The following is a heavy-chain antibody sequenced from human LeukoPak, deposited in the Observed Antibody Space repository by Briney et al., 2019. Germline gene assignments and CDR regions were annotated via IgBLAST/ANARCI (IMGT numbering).Heavy chain of an antibody. CDR3: VRDSPEMSLDH. CDR2: ISSSSSTI. Sequence: GGSLRLSCAASGFTFSSYSMNWVRQAPGKGLEWVSYISSSSSTIYYADSVKGQFTVSRDSSKNTLFLQMNSLRAEDTAIYHCVRDSPEMSLDHWGQGTLVTVSS. CDR1: GFTFSSYS. V-gene: IGHV3-48*01. J-gene: IGHJ5*02. D-gene: IGHD5-24*01.